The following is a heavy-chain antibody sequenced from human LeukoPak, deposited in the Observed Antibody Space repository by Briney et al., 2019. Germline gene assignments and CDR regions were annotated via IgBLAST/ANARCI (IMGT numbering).Heavy chain of an antibody. Sequence: PGGSLRLSCAASGFTFSSYGMHWVRQAPGKGLEWVAVIWYGGSNKYYADSVKGRFTISRDNSKNTLYLQMNSLRAEDTAVYYCAKGPNIGRLDYWGQGTLVTVSS. V-gene: IGHV3-30*02. CDR2: IWYGGSNK. J-gene: IGHJ4*02. CDR1: GFTFSSYG. CDR3: AKGPNIGRLDY.